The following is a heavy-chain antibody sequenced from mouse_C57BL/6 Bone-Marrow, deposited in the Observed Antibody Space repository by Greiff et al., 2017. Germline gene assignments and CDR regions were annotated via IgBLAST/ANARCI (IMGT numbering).Heavy chain of an antibody. Sequence: EVKRVESGAELVRPGASVKLSCTASGFNIKDDYMHWVKQRPEQGLEWIGWIDPENGDTEYASKFQGKATITADTSSNTAYLQLSSLTSEDTAVYYCTTAAFDVWGTGTTVTVSS. V-gene: IGHV14-4*01. J-gene: IGHJ1*03. CDR3: TTAAFDV. CDR2: IDPENGDT. CDR1: GFNIKDDY.